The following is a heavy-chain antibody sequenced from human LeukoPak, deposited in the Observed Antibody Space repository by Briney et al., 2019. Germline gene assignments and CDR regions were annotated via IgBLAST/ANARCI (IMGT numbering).Heavy chain of an antibody. CDR1: GGSVINTNW. CDR2: VHLDGRT. J-gene: IGHJ4*02. CDR3: SRESGAFSPFGY. D-gene: IGHD1-26*01. Sequence: SETLSLTCGVSGGSVINTNWWTWVRQPPGKGLEWIGEVHLDGRTNYNPSLKSRVTMSLDRSKNHLSLTLTSVTAADTAVYYCSRESGAFSPFGYWGQGTLVTVSS. V-gene: IGHV4-4*02.